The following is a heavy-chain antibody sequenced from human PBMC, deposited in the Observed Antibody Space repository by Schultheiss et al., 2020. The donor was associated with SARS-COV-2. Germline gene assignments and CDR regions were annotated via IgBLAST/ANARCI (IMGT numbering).Heavy chain of an antibody. J-gene: IGHJ4*02. CDR2: IYYSGST. V-gene: IGHV4-59*01. CDR3: AKIFCTTTDCFYDY. CDR1: GGSISSYY. D-gene: IGHD3-9*01. Sequence: SETLSLTCTVSGGSISSYYWSWIRQPPGKGLEWIGYIYYSGSTNYCPSLKSRVTISVDTSKNQFSLKLTSMTPADTAVYYCAKIFCTTTDCFYDYWGQGTLVTVSS.